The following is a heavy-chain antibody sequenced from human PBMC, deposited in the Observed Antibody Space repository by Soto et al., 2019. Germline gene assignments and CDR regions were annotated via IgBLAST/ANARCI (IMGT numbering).Heavy chain of an antibody. CDR3: AEGPRLVGAPKLDDGYDDMDV. V-gene: IGHV3-30*18. CDR2: ISYDGSNK. Sequence: GGSLRLSCAASGFTFSSYGMHWVRQAPGKGLEWVAVISYDGSNKYYADSVKGRFTISRDNSKNTLYLQMNSLRAEDPAAYYCAEGPRLVGAPKLDDGYDDMDVWGKGTTVTVSS. CDR1: GFTFSSYG. J-gene: IGHJ6*03. D-gene: IGHD1-26*01.